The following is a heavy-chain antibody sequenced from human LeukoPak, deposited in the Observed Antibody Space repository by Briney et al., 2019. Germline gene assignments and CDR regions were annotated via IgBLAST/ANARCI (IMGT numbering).Heavy chain of an antibody. Sequence: PSETLSLTCTVSGDSISSGFYWGWIRQPPGKGLEWIGTIFHSGSTYYNPSLKSRVTISVDTSKNQFSLKLSSVTAADTAVYYCARANYYDSSGYSRGAFDIWAQGTMVTVSS. J-gene: IGHJ3*02. D-gene: IGHD3-22*01. CDR2: IFHSGST. CDR3: ARANYYDSSGYSRGAFDI. V-gene: IGHV4-38-2*02. CDR1: GDSISSGFY.